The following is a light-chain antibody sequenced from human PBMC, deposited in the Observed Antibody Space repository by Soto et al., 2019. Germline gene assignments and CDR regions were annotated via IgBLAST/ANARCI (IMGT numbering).Light chain of an antibody. V-gene: IGLV2-14*01. Sequence: QPASVSGSPGQSITISCTGTSSDVGGYNYVSWLQQHPGKVPKLIIYDVSSRPSGVSNRFSGSKSGNTASLTISGLQAEDEADYYCTSYTSSNTHVFGGGTKVTVL. CDR1: SSDVGGYNY. CDR3: TSYTSSNTHV. J-gene: IGLJ1*01. CDR2: DVS.